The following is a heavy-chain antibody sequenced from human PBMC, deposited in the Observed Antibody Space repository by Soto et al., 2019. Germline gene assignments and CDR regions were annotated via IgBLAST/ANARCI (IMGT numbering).Heavy chain of an antibody. CDR3: ARGDYYDSSGPYYYYGMDV. J-gene: IGHJ6*02. V-gene: IGHV1-69*01. Sequence: QVQLVQSGAEVKKPGSSVKVSCKASGGTFSSYAISWVRQAPGQGLEWMGGIIPIFGTANYAQKFQGRVTSTADEATSPAYMELSSVRSEDTAVYYCARGDYYDSSGPYYYYGMDVWGQGTTVTVSS. CDR1: GGTFSSYA. CDR2: IIPIFGTA. D-gene: IGHD3-22*01.